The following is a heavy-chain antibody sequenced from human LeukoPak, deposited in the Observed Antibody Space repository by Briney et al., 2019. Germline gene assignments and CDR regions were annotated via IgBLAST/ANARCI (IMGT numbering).Heavy chain of an antibody. J-gene: IGHJ6*03. V-gene: IGHV4-61*02. CDR1: GGSISSGSYY. D-gene: IGHD3-22*01. Sequence: PSETLSLTCTVSGGSISSGSYYWSWIRQPAGKGLEWIGRGYTSGSTYYNPSPKSRVTISVDTSKNQFSLKLSSVTAADTAVYYCASQLYYYDSSGYYGSRNYYYYMDVWGKGTTVTISS. CDR3: ASQLYYYDSSGYYGSRNYYYYMDV. CDR2: GYTSGST.